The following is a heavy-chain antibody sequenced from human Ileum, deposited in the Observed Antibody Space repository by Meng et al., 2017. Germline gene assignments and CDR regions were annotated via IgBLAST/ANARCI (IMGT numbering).Heavy chain of an antibody. V-gene: IGHV4-31*03. CDR1: VGSISSGGYY. CDR3: AREPPAAAGTGADY. D-gene: IGHD6-13*01. J-gene: IGHJ4*02. CDR2: IYYSGTT. Sequence: QVQLQDSGPELVKPSPILSLTCTVSVGSISSGGYYWSWIRQHPGKGLEWIGYIYYSGTTYYNPSLKSRVTISVDTSKNQFSLKLSSVTAADTAVYYCAREPPAAAGTGADYWGQGTLVTVSS.